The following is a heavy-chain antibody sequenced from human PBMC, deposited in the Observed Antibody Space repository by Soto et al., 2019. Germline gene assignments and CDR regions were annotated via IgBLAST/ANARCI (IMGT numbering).Heavy chain of an antibody. Sequence: QVQLQQWGAGLLKPSETLSLTCAVYGGSFNDYYWSWIRQPPGKGLEWIGEINHTGHKNYNPSLKTRXTXSVDTSKNQFSLKVSSVTAADTAVYYCARSGHLFDSWGQGILVTVSS. V-gene: IGHV4-34*01. J-gene: IGHJ4*02. D-gene: IGHD3-10*01. CDR1: GGSFNDYY. CDR2: INHTGHK. CDR3: ARSGHLFDS.